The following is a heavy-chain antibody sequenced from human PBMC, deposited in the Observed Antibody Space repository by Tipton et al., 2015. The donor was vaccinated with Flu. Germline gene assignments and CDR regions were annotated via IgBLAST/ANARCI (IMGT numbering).Heavy chain of an antibody. CDR2: ITRGSGGAT. CDR3: AKGRHHFGAPPMDV. CDR1: GFTVSAYA. D-gene: IGHD3-3*01. V-gene: IGHV3-23*01. Sequence: SLRLSCAVSGFTVSAYAMSWVRQAPGKGLEWVSTITRGSGGATYYADSVRGRSTISSDNTLYLQLSSLRVEDTAVYYCAKGRHHFGAPPMDVWGQGTTVSVSS. J-gene: IGHJ6*02.